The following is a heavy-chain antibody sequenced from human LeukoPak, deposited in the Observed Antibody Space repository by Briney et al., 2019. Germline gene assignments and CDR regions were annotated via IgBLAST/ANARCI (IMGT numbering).Heavy chain of an antibody. V-gene: IGHV3-53*01. J-gene: IGHJ4*02. CDR1: GFTVSSNY. D-gene: IGHD6-13*01. CDR3: ARIRPRAAADY. Sequence: GGSLRLSCAASGFTVSSNYMSWVRQAPGKGLEWVSVIYSGGSTYYADSVKGRFTISRDNSKNTLYLQMSSLRAEDTAVYYCARIRPRAAADYWGQGTLVTVSS. CDR2: IYSGGST.